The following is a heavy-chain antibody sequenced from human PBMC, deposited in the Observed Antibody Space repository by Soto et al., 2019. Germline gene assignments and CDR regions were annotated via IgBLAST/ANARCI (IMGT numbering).Heavy chain of an antibody. J-gene: IGHJ3*02. CDR1: GYTFTSYG. CDR2: ISAYNGNT. V-gene: IGHV1-18*01. D-gene: IGHD4-17*01. CDR3: ARDLGTVTRDAFDI. Sequence: ASVKVSCKASGYTFTSYGISWVRHAPGQGLEWMGWISAYNGNTNYAQKLQGRVTMTTDTSTSTAYMELRSLRSDDTAVYYCARDLGTVTRDAFDIWGQGTMVTVSS.